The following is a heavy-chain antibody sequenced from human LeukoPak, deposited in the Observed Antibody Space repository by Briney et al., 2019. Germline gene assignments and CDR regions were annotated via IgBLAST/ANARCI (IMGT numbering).Heavy chain of an antibody. CDR2: INSDETST. CDR3: ARFNGYYDSFDY. V-gene: IGHV3-74*01. J-gene: IGHJ4*02. Sequence: PGGSLRLSCAASGFILSNYWMHWVRQAPGKGLVWVSRINSDETSTTYADSVRGRFTLSRDNAKNTLYLQMNSLRDEDTAVYYCARFNGYYDSFDYWGQGTLVTVSS. D-gene: IGHD3-22*01. CDR1: GFILSNYW.